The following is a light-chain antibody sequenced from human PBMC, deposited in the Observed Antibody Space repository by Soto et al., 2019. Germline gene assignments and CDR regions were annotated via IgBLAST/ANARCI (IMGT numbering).Light chain of an antibody. CDR3: AAWDDSLSGFWV. J-gene: IGLJ3*02. CDR2: RNN. V-gene: IGLV1-47*01. CDR1: RSNIGSNY. Sequence: QSVLTQPPSASGTPGQRVTNSCSGSRSNIGSNYVYWYQQLPVTSPKLLIYRNNQRPSGVPDLFSGSKSGTSASLAISGLRSEDEADYYCAAWDDSLSGFWVFGGGTKLTVL.